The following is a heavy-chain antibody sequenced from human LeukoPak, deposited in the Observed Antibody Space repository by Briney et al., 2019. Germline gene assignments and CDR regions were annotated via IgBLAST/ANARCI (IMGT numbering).Heavy chain of an antibody. CDR2: ISSSSGYI. D-gene: IGHD4-17*01. CDR3: ATLSVYGDLDY. V-gene: IGHV3-21*01. Sequence: GGSLRLSCAASGFTFGSYSMNRVRQAPGKGLEWVSSISSSSGYIYYADSVKGRFTISRDNAKNSLYLQMNTLRAEDTAVYYCATLSVYGDLDYWGQGTLVTVSS. CDR1: GFTFGSYS. J-gene: IGHJ4*02.